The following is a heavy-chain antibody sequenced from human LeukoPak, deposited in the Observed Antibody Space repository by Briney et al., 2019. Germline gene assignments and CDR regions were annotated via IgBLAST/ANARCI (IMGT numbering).Heavy chain of an antibody. J-gene: IGHJ6*03. V-gene: IGHV4-39*01. D-gene: IGHD2-21*01. CDR1: DDSISSSSYY. CDR2: VYYSANP. Sequence: PSDTLSLTCTVSDDSISSSSYYWGCNRQAPGKGLDWIGTVYYSANPTYNPSLPSRVTVSLDTSKNQFSLNLDSVTAADTVVYYCARHAGLFGGPYYYSYMAVWGKGTTVTVSS. CDR3: ARHAGLFGGPYYYSYMAV.